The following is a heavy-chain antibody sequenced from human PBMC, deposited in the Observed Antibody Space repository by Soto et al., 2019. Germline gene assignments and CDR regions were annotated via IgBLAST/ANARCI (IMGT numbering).Heavy chain of an antibody. D-gene: IGHD5-12*01. CDR1: GGCISSYY. CDR3: ARGGYSEEYYYYGMDV. Sequence: SETLSLTCTVSGGCISSYYWSWIRQPPGKGLEWIGYIYYSGSTNYNPSLKSRVTISVDTSKNQFSLKLSSVTVADTAVYYCARGGYSEEYYYYGMDVWGQGTTVTVS. CDR2: IYYSGST. V-gene: IGHV4-59*08. J-gene: IGHJ6*02.